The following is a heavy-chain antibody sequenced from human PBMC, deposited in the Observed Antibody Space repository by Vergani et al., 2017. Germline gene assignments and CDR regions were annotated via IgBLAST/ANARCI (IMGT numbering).Heavy chain of an antibody. V-gene: IGHV1-69*01. Sequence: QVQLVQSGAEVKKPGSSVKVSCKASGGTFSSYAISWVRQSPGQGLEWMGGIIPIFGTGNYAQKFQGRVTITADESTSTDYMELSSLRSEDTAVYYCASNYCSSTSCYINPFEYFLHWGQGTLVTVSS. CDR2: IIPIFGTG. CDR1: GGTFSSYA. J-gene: IGHJ1*01. CDR3: ASNYCSSTSCYINPFEYFLH. D-gene: IGHD2-2*01.